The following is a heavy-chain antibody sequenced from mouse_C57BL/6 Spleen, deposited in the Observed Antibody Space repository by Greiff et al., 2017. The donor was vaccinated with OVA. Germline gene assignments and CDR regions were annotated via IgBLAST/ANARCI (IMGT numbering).Heavy chain of an antibody. Sequence: VQLQQSGPELVKPGASVKMSCKASGYTFTDYNMHWVKQSHGKSLEWIGYINPNNGGTSYNQKFKGKATLTVNKSSSTAYMELRSLTSEDSAVYYCARDYYATGRGFAYWGQGTLVTVSA. D-gene: IGHD1-1*01. J-gene: IGHJ3*01. CDR1: GYTFTDYN. V-gene: IGHV1-22*01. CDR3: ARDYYATGRGFAY. CDR2: INPNNGGT.